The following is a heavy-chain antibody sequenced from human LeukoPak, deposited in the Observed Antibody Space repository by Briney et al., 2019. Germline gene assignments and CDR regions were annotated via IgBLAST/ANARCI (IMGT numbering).Heavy chain of an antibody. Sequence: GRSLRLSCAASGFTFDDYAMHWVRQAPGKGLEWVSGISWNSGSIGYADSVKGRYTISRGNAKNSLYLQMNSLRAEDTALYYCAKVIAGSGYFLDAFDIWGQGTMVTVSS. D-gene: IGHD3-22*01. V-gene: IGHV3-9*01. CDR1: GFTFDDYA. CDR2: ISWNSGSI. CDR3: AKVIAGSGYFLDAFDI. J-gene: IGHJ3*02.